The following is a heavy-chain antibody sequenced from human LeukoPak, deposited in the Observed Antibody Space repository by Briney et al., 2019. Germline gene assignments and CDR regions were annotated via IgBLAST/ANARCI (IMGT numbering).Heavy chain of an antibody. CDR3: ARDQYAATIGHDY. CDR2: ISGTTNYL. J-gene: IGHJ4*02. Sequence: GGSLRLSCAASGFTFSSYYMNWVRQAPGKGLEWVSSISGTTNYLYYADSVKGRFTISRDNAKNSLYLQMNDLRADDTAVYYCARDQYAATIGHDYWGQGTLVTVSS. CDR1: GFTFSSYY. D-gene: IGHD5-24*01. V-gene: IGHV3-21*01.